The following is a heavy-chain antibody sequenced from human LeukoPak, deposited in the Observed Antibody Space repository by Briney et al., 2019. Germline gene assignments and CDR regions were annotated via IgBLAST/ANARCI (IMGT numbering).Heavy chain of an antibody. D-gene: IGHD3-3*01. CDR2: ISSSSSYI. CDR1: GFTFSSYS. V-gene: IGHV3-21*01. Sequence: GGSLRLSCAASGFTFSSYSMNWVRQAPGKGLEWVSSISSSSSYIYYADSVKGRFTISRDNAKNSLYLQMNSLRAEDTAVYYCARSAWRGYSIHWGQGTLVTVSS. J-gene: IGHJ4*02. CDR3: ARSAWRGYSIH.